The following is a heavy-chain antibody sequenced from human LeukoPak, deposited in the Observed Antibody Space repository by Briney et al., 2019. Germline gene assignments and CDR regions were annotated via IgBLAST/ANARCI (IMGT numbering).Heavy chain of an antibody. CDR3: ARNPELGSDSTGYRAFDI. J-gene: IGHJ3*02. Sequence: TGGSLRLSCAASGFTFSTYWMTWVRQAPGKGLEWVANIKQDGSEKYYVDSVKGRFTISRDNAKSSLYLQMNSLRAEDTAVYYCARNPELGSDSTGYRAFDIWGQGITVTVSS. CDR1: GFTFSTYW. V-gene: IGHV3-7*01. D-gene: IGHD3-22*01. CDR2: IKQDGSEK.